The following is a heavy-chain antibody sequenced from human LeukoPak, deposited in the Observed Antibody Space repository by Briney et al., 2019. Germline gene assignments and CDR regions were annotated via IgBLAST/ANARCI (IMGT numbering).Heavy chain of an antibody. J-gene: IGHJ4*02. V-gene: IGHV3-11*01. CDR1: GFTFSDYY. D-gene: IGHD4-17*01. CDR3: ATDYDYGDNWVDY. CDR2: ISSSSSTT. Sequence: GGSLRLSCAASGFTFSDYYMSWIRQAPGKGLGWVLYISSSSSTTYYAASVKGRFTISRDNAKNSLYLQINSVSAEDTAVYYCATDYDYGDNWVDYWGQGTLVTVSS.